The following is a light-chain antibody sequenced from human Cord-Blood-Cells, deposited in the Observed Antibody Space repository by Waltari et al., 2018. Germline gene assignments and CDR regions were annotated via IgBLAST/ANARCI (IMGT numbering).Light chain of an antibody. J-gene: IGLJ3*02. CDR3: CSYAGRSTLV. Sequence: QSALTQPASVSGSPGQSITISCTGTSSDVGSYNLVSWYQQHPGKAPKLMFYEGSKRPSGVSKRFSGSKSGNTASLTISGLQAEDEADYYCCSYAGRSTLVFGGGTKLTVL. CDR2: EGS. V-gene: IGLV2-23*01. CDR1: SSDVGSYNL.